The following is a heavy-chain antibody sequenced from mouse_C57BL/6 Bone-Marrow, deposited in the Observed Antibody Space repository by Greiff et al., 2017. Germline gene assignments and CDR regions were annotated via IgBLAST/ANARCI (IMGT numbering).Heavy chain of an antibody. CDR1: GYAFSSSW. J-gene: IGHJ3*01. Sequence: VKLMESGPELVKPGASVKISCKASGYAFSSSWMNWVKQRPGKGLEWIGRIYPGDGDTNYNGKFKGKATLTADKSSSTAYMQLSSLTSEDSAVYFCARTRNYYGSSFAYWGQGTLVTVSA. CDR3: ARTRNYYGSSFAY. CDR2: IYPGDGDT. V-gene: IGHV1-82*01. D-gene: IGHD1-1*01.